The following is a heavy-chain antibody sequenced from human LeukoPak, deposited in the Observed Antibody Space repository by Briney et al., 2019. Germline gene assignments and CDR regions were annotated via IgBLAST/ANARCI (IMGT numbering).Heavy chain of an antibody. CDR3: ARETIGLAGFDY. J-gene: IGHJ4*02. V-gene: IGHV1-2*04. CDR2: INPNSGGT. Sequence: ASVKVSCKASGYTFTGYYMHWVRQAPGQGLERMGWINPNSGGTNYAQKFQGWVTVTRDTSISTAYMELSRLRSDDTAVYYCARETIGLAGFDYWGQGTLVTVSS. D-gene: IGHD6-19*01. CDR1: GYTFTGYY.